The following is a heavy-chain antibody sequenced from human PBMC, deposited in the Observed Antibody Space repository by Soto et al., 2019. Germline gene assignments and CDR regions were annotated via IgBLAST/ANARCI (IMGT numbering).Heavy chain of an antibody. CDR1: RGSINSGDYF. J-gene: IGHJ5*02. D-gene: IGHD2-15*01. V-gene: IGHV4-30-4*01. CDR3: GRAGRRDGNSSPGRFDT. Sequence: SETLSLTCTVSRGSINSGDYFWSWIRQPPGKGLEWIAFIYYDGTSYYTPSLRSRVTISVDTPKNHFSLKVNSVTAADTAVYFCGRAGRRDGNSSPGRFDTWGQGILVTVSS. CDR2: IYYDGTS.